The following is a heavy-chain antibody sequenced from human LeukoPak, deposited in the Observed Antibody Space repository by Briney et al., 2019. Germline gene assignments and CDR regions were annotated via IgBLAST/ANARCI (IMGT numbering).Heavy chain of an antibody. CDR2: INPNSGGT. D-gene: IGHD3-16*02. V-gene: IGHV1-2*02. CDR3: ARTLYVWGSYRLNY. J-gene: IGHJ4*02. Sequence: ASVKVSCKASGYTFTGHYMHWVRQAPGQGLEWMGWINPNSGGTNYAQKFQGRVTVTRDTSISTAYMELSRLRSDDAAVYYCARTLYVWGSYRLNYWGQGTLVTVSS. CDR1: GYTFTGHY.